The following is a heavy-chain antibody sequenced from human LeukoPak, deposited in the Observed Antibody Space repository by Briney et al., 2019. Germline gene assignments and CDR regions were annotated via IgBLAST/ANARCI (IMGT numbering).Heavy chain of an antibody. J-gene: IGHJ4*02. CDR1: GYTFTYRY. V-gene: IGHV1-45*02. D-gene: IGHD4-17*01. CDR2: ITPFNGNT. CDR3: ARGRTVTRTFDY. Sequence: ASVKVSCKASGYTFTYRYLHWVRQAPGQALEWMGWITPFNGNTNYAQKFQDRVTITRDRSMSTAYMELSSLRSEDTAVYYCARGRTVTRTFDYWGQGTLVTVSS.